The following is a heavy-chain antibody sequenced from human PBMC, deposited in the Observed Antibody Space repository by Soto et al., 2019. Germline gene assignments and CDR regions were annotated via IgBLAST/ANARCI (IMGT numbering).Heavy chain of an antibody. CDR2: LIPILGTT. V-gene: IGHV1-69*13. Sequence: SVKVSCKASGGTFSSDSVSWVRQAPGQGLEWMGGLIPILGTTHYAQKFQGRVTITADESTNTAYMELSSLRSDDTAVYYCARASGYVSGWYHDYWGQGTRVTGSS. CDR1: GGTFSSDS. D-gene: IGHD6-19*01. J-gene: IGHJ4*02. CDR3: ARASGYVSGWYHDY.